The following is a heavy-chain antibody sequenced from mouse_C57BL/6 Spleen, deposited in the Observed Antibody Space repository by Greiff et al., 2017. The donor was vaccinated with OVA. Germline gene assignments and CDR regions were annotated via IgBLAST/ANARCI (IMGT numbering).Heavy chain of an antibody. CDR2: IYPGDGDT. J-gene: IGHJ2*01. V-gene: IGHV1-82*01. D-gene: IGHD1-1*01. CDR1: GYAFSSSW. CDR3: ARGYYYGSSYPYYVDY. Sequence: VKLQESGPELVKPGASVKISCTASGYAFSSSWMNWVKQRPGKGLEWIGRIYPGDGDTNYNGKFKGKATLTADKSSSTAYMQLSSLTSEDSAVYFCARGYYYGSSYPYYVDYWGQGTTLTVSS.